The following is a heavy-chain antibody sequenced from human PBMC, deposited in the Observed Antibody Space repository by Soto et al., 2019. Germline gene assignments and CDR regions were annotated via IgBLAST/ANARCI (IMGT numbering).Heavy chain of an antibody. CDR1: GFTFSSYA. Sequence: EVQLLESGGGLVQPGGSLRLSCAASGFTFSSYAMSWVRQAPGKGLEWLSSISTSGGSTYYADSVKGRFTISRGNSNNTLYLQMNSLRAEDTAVYYCSLSDRYYGMDVWGLGTTVTVSS. CDR3: SLSDRYYGMDV. CDR2: ISTSGGST. V-gene: IGHV3-23*01. J-gene: IGHJ6*02.